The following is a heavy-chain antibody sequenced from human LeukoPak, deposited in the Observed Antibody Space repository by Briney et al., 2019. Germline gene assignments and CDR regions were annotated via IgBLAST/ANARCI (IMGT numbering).Heavy chain of an antibody. D-gene: IGHD5-18*01. CDR3: ASSGYTHAFDY. Sequence: KSGGSLRLSCAASGFTFSDYFMTWIRQAPGKGLEWVSYISSTSSYTNYADSVKGRFTISRDNAKNSLYLQMNSLRAEDSAIYYCASSGYTHAFDYWGQGTLVTVSS. CDR1: GFTFSDYF. J-gene: IGHJ4*02. CDR2: ISSTSSYT. V-gene: IGHV3-11*03.